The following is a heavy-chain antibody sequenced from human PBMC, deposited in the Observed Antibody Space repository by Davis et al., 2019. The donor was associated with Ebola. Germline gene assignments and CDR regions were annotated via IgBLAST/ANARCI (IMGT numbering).Heavy chain of an antibody. Sequence: GGSLRLSCAASGFTFSSFVMSWVRQAPGKGLEWVSALSGSGGLSYYADSVKGRFTISRDNSKNTLYLQMDSLTAEDTAVYYCARGGETVTGTASHGMDVWGQGTTVTVSS. CDR1: GFTFSSFV. CDR3: ARGGETVTGTASHGMDV. V-gene: IGHV3-23*01. CDR2: LSGSGGLS. D-gene: IGHD1-14*01. J-gene: IGHJ6*02.